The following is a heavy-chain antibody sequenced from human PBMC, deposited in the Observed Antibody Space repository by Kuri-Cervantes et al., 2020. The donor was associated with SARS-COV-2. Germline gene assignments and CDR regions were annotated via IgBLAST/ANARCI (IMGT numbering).Heavy chain of an antibody. CDR1: GFTFSSYA. J-gene: IGHJ4*02. V-gene: IGHV3-23*01. CDR3: AKSRWQQLSWLDY. Sequence: GGSLRLSCAASGFTFSSYAMSWVRQAPGKGLEWVSAISGSGSSTYYADSVKGRFTISRDNSKNTLYLQMNSLRAEDTAVYYCAKSRWQQLSWLDYWGQGTLVTVSS. CDR2: ISGSGSST. D-gene: IGHD6-13*01.